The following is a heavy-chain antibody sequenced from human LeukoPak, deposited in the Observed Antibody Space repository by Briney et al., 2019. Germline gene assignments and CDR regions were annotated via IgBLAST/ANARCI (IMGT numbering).Heavy chain of an antibody. CDR2: IWYDGSNK. D-gene: IGHD3-10*01. J-gene: IGHJ3*02. V-gene: IGHV3-30*02. Sequence: GGSLRLSCAASGLTFSSYGMHWVRQAPGKGLEWVAVIWYDGSNKYYADSVKGRFTVSRDNSKNSLYLQMNSLRHEDTAVYYCRTELVRGVMTTAFVIWGQGTMVTVSS. CDR3: RTELVRGVMTTAFVI. CDR1: GLTFSSYG.